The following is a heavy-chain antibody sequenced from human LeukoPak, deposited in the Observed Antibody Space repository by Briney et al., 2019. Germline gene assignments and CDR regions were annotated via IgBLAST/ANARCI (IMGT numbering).Heavy chain of an antibody. V-gene: IGHV4-39*01. CDR2: IYYSGNT. D-gene: IGHD1-7*01. J-gene: IGHJ6*03. CDR1: GVSISSSNSY. Sequence: PSETLSLTCTVSGVSISSSNSYWGWIRQPPGKGLEWIGSIYYSGNTYYNASLKSQVSISIDTSKNQFSLRLTSVTAADTAVYYCASSESGTMIKGGRPYYYYYMDVWGKGTTVTISS. CDR3: ASSESGTMIKGGRPYYYYYMDV.